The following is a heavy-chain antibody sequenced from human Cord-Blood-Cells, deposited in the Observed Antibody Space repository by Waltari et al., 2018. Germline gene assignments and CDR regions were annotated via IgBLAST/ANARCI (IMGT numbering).Heavy chain of an antibody. V-gene: IGHV4-39*01. Sequence: QLQLQESGPGLVKPSETLSLTCTVSGGSISSSSYYWGWSRQPPGKGLEWIGSISYSGSTYYNPSLKSRVTISVDTSKNQFSLKLSSVTAADTAVYYCARPFYGDYWYFDLWGRGTLVTVSS. D-gene: IGHD4-17*01. CDR3: ARPFYGDYWYFDL. CDR1: GGSISSSSYY. J-gene: IGHJ2*01. CDR2: ISYSGST.